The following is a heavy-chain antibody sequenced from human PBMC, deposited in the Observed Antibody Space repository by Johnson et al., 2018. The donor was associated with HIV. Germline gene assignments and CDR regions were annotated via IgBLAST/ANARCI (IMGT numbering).Heavy chain of an antibody. Sequence: QVQLVESGGGVVQPGRSLRLSCAASGFTFSSYAMHWVRQAPGKGLEWVAVISYDGSNKYYVDSVKGRFTISRDNSKSTLNLQMNSLRAEDTAIYYCAKDDNLGVWYSDAFDVWGQRQWSPSLQ. J-gene: IGHJ3*01. CDR1: GFTFSSYA. CDR2: ISYDGSNK. D-gene: IGHD6-19*01. V-gene: IGHV3-30-3*01. CDR3: AKDDNLGVWYSDAFDV.